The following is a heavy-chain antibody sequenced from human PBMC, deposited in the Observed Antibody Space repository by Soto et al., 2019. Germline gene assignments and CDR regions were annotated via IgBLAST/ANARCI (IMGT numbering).Heavy chain of an antibody. CDR2: IYYSGST. Sequence: SETLSLTCTVSGGSISSYYWSWIRQPPGKGLEWIGNIYYSGSTNYNPSLRSRVTISVDTSKNQLSLKLSSVTAADTAVYYCARVSDGYNWNLRGGMDVWGQGTTVT. D-gene: IGHD1-20*01. J-gene: IGHJ6*02. V-gene: IGHV4-59*01. CDR3: ARVSDGYNWNLRGGMDV. CDR1: GGSISSYY.